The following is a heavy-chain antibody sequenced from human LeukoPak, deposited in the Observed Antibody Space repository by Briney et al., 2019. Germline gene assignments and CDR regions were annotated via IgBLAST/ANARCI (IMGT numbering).Heavy chain of an antibody. Sequence: KTSETLSLTCTVSGGSINAYYWNWIRQPPGKGLEWIGNIYYEGSTNYNPSLKSRVTISIDRSKNQFSLKLSSVTAADTAVYYCARDRIGGWFDPWGQGTLVTVSS. CDR2: IYYEGST. CDR1: GGSINAYY. V-gene: IGHV4-59*01. D-gene: IGHD4-23*01. J-gene: IGHJ5*02. CDR3: ARDRIGGWFDP.